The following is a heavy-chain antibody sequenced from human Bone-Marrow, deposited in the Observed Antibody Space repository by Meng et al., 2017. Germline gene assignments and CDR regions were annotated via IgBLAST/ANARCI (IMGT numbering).Heavy chain of an antibody. CDR3: ARDFLGVAVAGYYYDYGMDV. CDR1: GGSLSGYY. J-gene: IGHJ6*02. D-gene: IGHD6-19*01. Sequence: SETLSLTCTVSGGSLSGYYWSWIRQPAGKGLEWIERIYTSGSTNYNPSLKRRVTMSIDTSKNQFSLKLSSVTAEDTAGYYCARDFLGVAVAGYYYDYGMDVWGQGTTVTVSS. V-gene: IGHV4-4*07. CDR2: IYTSGST.